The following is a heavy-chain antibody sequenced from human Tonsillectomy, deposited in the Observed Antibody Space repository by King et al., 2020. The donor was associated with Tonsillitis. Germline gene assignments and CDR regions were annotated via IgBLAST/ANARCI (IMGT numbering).Heavy chain of an antibody. CDR3: AKELNVDSSSANY. CDR2: ISASGGST. Sequence: QLVQSGGGLVQPGGSLRLSCAASGFTFSSYAMSWVRQAPGKGLEWVSGISASGGSTYYADSVKGRFTISRDSSNNTLYLQMNSLRVEDTAVYYCAKELNVDSSSANYWGQGTLVTVSS. CDR1: GFTFSSYA. J-gene: IGHJ4*02. V-gene: IGHV3-23*04. D-gene: IGHD6-6*01.